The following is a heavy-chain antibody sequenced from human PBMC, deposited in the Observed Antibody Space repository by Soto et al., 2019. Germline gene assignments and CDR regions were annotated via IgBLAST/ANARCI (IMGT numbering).Heavy chain of an antibody. CDR2: INHSGST. CDR3: AVGAYDFWSGNYSYYYGMDV. CDR1: GGSLSRYY. V-gene: IGHV4-34*01. Sequence: KSSENLSLTCAVYGGSLSRYYCTCIRQPPGKGLEWIGEINHSGSTNYNPSLKSRVTISVDTSKNQFSLKLSSVTAADTAVYYCAVGAYDFWSGNYSYYYGMDVWGQGTTVT. J-gene: IGHJ6*02. D-gene: IGHD3-3*01.